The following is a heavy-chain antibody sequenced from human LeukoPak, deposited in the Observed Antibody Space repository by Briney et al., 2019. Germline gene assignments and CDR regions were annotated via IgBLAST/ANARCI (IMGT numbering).Heavy chain of an antibody. CDR1: GFTLSSYS. V-gene: IGHV3-21*01. Sequence: AGGSLRLSCAASGFTLSSYSMNWVRQAPGKGVEWVSSISSSSSYIYYVDSVKGRLTISRDKAKSSLYLQMTSLRAEDTAVYYCARESSGWYVGGFDPWGQGTLVTVSS. J-gene: IGHJ5*02. CDR3: ARESSGWYVGGFDP. D-gene: IGHD6-13*01. CDR2: ISSSSSYI.